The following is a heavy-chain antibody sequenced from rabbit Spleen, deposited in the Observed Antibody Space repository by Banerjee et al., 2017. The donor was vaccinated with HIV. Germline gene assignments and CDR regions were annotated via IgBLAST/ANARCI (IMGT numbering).Heavy chain of an antibody. Sequence: QSLEESGGDLVKPGASLTLTCKASGFDFSTYYYMCWVRQSPGKGLELIACIDTSSGGTWYASWVNGRFTISRTTSTVNLRMTSLTAADTATYFCARNTNEAYGAYYFNLWGPGTLVTVS. J-gene: IGHJ4*01. D-gene: IGHD2-1*01. V-gene: IGHV1S43*01. CDR2: IDTSSGGT. CDR1: GFDFSTYYY. CDR3: ARNTNEAYGAYYFNL.